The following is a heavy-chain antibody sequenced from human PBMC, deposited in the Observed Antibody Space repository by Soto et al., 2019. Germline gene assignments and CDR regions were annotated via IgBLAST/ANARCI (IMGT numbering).Heavy chain of an antibody. CDR3: AREISHPYYFDY. CDR2: IYYSGST. V-gene: IGHV4-59*01. CDR1: GGSISSYY. Sequence: SETLSLTCTVSGGSISSYYWSWIRQPPGKGLEWIGYIYYSGSTNYNPSLKSRVTISVATSKNQFSLKLSSVTAADTAVYYCAREISHPYYFDYWGQGTLVTVSS. J-gene: IGHJ4*02.